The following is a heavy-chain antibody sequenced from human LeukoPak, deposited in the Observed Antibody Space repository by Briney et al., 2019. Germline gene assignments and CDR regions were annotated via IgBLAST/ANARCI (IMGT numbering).Heavy chain of an antibody. CDR2: IYHSGST. Sequence: PSETLSLTCTVPGYSISSGYYWGWIRQPPGKGLEWIGSIYHSGSTYYNPSLKGRVTISVDTSKNQFSLKLSSVTAADTAVYYCARRFDYWGQGTLVTVSS. CDR1: GYSISSGYY. CDR3: ARRFDY. J-gene: IGHJ4*02. V-gene: IGHV4-38-2*02.